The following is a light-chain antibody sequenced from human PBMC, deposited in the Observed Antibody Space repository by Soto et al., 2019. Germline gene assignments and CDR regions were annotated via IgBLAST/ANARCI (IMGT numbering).Light chain of an antibody. V-gene: IGLV1-44*01. CDR1: SSNIGSNI. J-gene: IGLJ2*01. CDR2: TND. Sequence: QSVLTQPPSASGTPGQRVTISCSGSSSNIGSNIVNWYQQLPGTAPKLLIYTNDQRPSGVPDRFSGSKSGTSASLAISGLQSEDEAGYYCATWDDSLNGVVFGGGTKLTVL. CDR3: ATWDDSLNGVV.